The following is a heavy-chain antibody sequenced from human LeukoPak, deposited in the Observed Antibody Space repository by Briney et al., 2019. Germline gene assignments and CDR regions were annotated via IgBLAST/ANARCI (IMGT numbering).Heavy chain of an antibody. D-gene: IGHD2-2*01. CDR2: INHSGST. J-gene: IGHJ4*02. CDR3: ARVVVPAAHYLDY. CDR1: GGSFSGYY. V-gene: IGHV4-34*01. Sequence: SETLSLTCAVYGGSFSGYYWSWIRQPPGKGLEWIGEINHSGSTNYNPSLKSRVTISVDTSKNQFSLELSSVTAADTAVYYCARVVVPAAHYLDYWGQGTLVTVSS.